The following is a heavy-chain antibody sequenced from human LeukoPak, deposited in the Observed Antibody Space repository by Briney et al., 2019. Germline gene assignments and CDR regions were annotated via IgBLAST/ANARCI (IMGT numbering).Heavy chain of an antibody. D-gene: IGHD2-21*01. CDR1: GFSFSSYA. J-gene: IGHJ3*02. V-gene: IGHV3-23*01. Sequence: PGRSLRLSCVASGFSFSSYAMTWVRQAPGKGLEWVSVVLGSGGNRYYLESVEGRFTISRDDSKSTLFLQMNSLRVEDTAKYYCAKEGSTGSIGAYDIWGQGTTVTVSS. CDR2: VLGSGGNR. CDR3: AKEGSTGSIGAYDI.